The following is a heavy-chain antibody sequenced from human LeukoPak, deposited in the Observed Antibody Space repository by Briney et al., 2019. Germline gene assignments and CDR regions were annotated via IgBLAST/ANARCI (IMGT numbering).Heavy chain of an antibody. CDR1: GGTFSSYT. V-gene: IGHV1-69*04. D-gene: IGHD1-14*01. CDR3: ARDTITGNWFDP. J-gene: IGHJ5*02. Sequence: ASVQVSCKATGGTFSSYTISWVRQAPGQGLEWMGRIIPILGIANYAQKFQGRVTITADKSTSTAYMELSSLRSEDTAVYYCARDTITGNWFDPWGQGTLVTVSS. CDR2: IIPILGIA.